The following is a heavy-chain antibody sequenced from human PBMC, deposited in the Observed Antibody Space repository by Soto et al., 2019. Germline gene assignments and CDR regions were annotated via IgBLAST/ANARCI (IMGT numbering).Heavy chain of an antibody. D-gene: IGHD7-27*01. CDR2: INHSGST. V-gene: IGHV4-34*01. CDR1: GGSFSGYY. Sequence: QVQLQQWGAGLLKPSETLSLTCAVYGGSFSGYYWNWIRQPPGKGLEWIGEINHSGSTNYNPSLKRRVTISVDTSKNQFSLKLSSVTAADTAVYYWARGWGRIFDYWGQGTLVTVSS. CDR3: ARGWGRIFDY. J-gene: IGHJ4*02.